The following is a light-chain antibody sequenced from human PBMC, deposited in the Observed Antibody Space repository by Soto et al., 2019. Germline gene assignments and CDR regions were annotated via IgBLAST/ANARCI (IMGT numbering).Light chain of an antibody. V-gene: IGKV1-33*01. J-gene: IGKJ5*01. CDR1: QSISSY. CDR2: GAS. Sequence: DIQMTQSPSSLSASVRDRVTITCRASQSISSYLNWDQQKPGKAPKLLIYGASNLETGVPSRFSGSGSGTDFTFTISSLQAEDIATYFCQQYDSVFTFGQGTRLEI. CDR3: QQYDSVFT.